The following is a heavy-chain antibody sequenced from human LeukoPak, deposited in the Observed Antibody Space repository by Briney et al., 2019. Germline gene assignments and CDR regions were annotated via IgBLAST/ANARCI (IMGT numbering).Heavy chain of an antibody. CDR1: GGSISSYY. CDR2: IYYSGST. Sequence: SETLSLTCTVSGGSISSYYWSWIRQPPGKGLECIGYIYYSGSTNYNPSLKSRVTISVDTSKNQFSLKLSSVTAADTAVYYCARGPGFLHYFDYWGQGTLVTVSS. V-gene: IGHV4-59*12. CDR3: ARGPGFLHYFDY. J-gene: IGHJ4*02.